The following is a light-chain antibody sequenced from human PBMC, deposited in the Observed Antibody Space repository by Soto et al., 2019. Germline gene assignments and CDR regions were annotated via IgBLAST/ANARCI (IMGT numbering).Light chain of an antibody. CDR1: QSVSSSY. J-gene: IGKJ1*01. CDR2: GAS. V-gene: IGKV3-20*01. CDR3: QQYGSSPT. Sequence: EIVMPQSPATLSVSPGERVTLSCRASQSVSSSYLAWYQQKPGQAPRLLIYGASSRATGIPDRFSGSGSGTDFTLTISRLEPEDFAGYYCQQYGSSPTFGQGTKVDIK.